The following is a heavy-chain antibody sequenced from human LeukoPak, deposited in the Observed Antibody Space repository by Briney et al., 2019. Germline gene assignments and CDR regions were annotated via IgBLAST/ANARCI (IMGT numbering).Heavy chain of an antibody. CDR3: AKDRDTAMVIAVAGSGEFDY. J-gene: IGHJ4*02. D-gene: IGHD5-18*01. CDR1: GFIFDASG. Sequence: GGSLRLSCVASGFIFDASGMHWVRQAPGKGLEWVSGISWNSGSIGYADSVKGRFTISRDNAKNSLYLQMNSLRAEDTALYYCAKDRDTAMVIAVAGSGEFDYWGQGTLVTVSS. CDR2: ISWNSGSI. V-gene: IGHV3-9*01.